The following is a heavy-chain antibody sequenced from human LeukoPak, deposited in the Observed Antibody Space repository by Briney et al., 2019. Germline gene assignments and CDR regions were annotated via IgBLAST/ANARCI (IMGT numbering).Heavy chain of an antibody. CDR3: TRDLRQKRGYSGYDGPQGGWFDP. Sequence: SETLSLTCTVSGGSISSGGYYWSWIRQHPGKGPEWIGYIYYSGSTSYNPSLKSRVTISVDTSKNQFSLKLNSVTAADTAVYYCTRDLRQKRGYSGYDGPQGGWFDPWGQGTLVTVSS. CDR2: IYYSGST. J-gene: IGHJ5*02. CDR1: GGSISSGGYY. D-gene: IGHD5-12*01. V-gene: IGHV4-31*03.